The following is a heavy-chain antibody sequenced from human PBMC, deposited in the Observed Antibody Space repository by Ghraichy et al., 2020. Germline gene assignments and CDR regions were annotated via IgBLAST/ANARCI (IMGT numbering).Heavy chain of an antibody. D-gene: IGHD5-12*01. Sequence: GESLNISCAASGFTFSSYWMSWVRQAPGKGLEWVANIKQDGSEKYYVDSVKGRFTISRDNAKNSLYLQMNSLRAEDTAVYYCARDWGFNSGYGEESSEGDYWGQGTLVTVSS. CDR3: ARDWGFNSGYGEESSEGDY. CDR1: GFTFSSYW. V-gene: IGHV3-7*03. J-gene: IGHJ4*02. CDR2: IKQDGSEK.